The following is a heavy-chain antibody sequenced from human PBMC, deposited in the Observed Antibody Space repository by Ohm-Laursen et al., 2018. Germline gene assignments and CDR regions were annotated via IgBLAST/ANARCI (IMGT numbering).Heavy chain of an antibody. J-gene: IGHJ5*02. CDR2: MNPNSHNT. Sequence: ASVKVSCKASGYTFSSYDIIWVRQASGQGPEWMGWMNPNSHNTGYARKFRGRVSMTSDSSISTAYMELYSLTSEDTATYYWARAVRYQLLSDPWGQGTLVTVSS. CDR3: ARAVRYQLLSDP. D-gene: IGHD4-23*01. V-gene: IGHV1-8*01. CDR1: GYTFSSYD.